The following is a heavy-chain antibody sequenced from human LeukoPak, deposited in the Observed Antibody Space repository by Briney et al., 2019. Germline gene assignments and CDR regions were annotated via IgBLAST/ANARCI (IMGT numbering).Heavy chain of an antibody. Sequence: ASVKVSCKASGFPFSDFYIHWVRQAPGQGLEWMGRIIPILGIANYAQKFQGRVTITADKSTSTAYMELSSLRSEDTAVYYCARGVAVAGGYYYYGMDVWGQGTTVTVSS. CDR3: ARGVAVAGGYYYYGMDV. J-gene: IGHJ6*02. V-gene: IGHV1-69*04. CDR1: GFPFSDFY. CDR2: IIPILGIA. D-gene: IGHD6-19*01.